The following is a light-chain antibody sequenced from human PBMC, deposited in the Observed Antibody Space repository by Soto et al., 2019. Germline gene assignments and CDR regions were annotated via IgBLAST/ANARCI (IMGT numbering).Light chain of an antibody. CDR1: SSDVGAYNY. Sequence: QSALTQPASVSGSPGQSITISCTGTSSDVGAYNYVSWYQQHPGKAPKLLIYNVSGRPSGVSDRFSGSKSGNTASLTISGHQAEDEADYYCSSSTTSRAYVLFGGGTKLTVL. CDR2: NVS. CDR3: SSSTTSRAYVL. J-gene: IGLJ2*01. V-gene: IGLV2-14*03.